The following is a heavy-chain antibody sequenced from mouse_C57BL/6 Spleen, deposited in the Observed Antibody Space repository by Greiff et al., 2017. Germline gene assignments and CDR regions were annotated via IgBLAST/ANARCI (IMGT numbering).Heavy chain of an antibody. D-gene: IGHD2-12*01. V-gene: IGHV1-80*01. CDR3: AREDYSYAMDY. CDR1: GYAFSSYW. CDR2: IYPGDGDT. Sequence: VQLVESGAELVKPGASVKISCKASGYAFSSYWMNWVKQRPGKGLEWIGQIYPGDGDTNYNGKFKGKATLTADKSSSTAYMQLSSLTSEDSAVYFCAREDYSYAMDYWGQGTSVTVSS. J-gene: IGHJ4*01.